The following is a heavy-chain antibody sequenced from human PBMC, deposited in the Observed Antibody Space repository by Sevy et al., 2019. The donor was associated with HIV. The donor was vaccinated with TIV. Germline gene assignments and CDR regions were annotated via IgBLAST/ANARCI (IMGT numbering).Heavy chain of an antibody. D-gene: IGHD5-18*01. J-gene: IGHJ4*02. Sequence: GGSLRLSCAASGFTFSSYSMNWVRQAPGKGLEWVSSISSSSSYIYYTDSVKGRFTISRDNAKNSLYLQMNSLRAEDTAVYYCARGKSGYGYALNYWGQGTLVTVSS. CDR3: ARGKSGYGYALNY. CDR1: GFTFSSYS. CDR2: ISSSSSYI. V-gene: IGHV3-21*01.